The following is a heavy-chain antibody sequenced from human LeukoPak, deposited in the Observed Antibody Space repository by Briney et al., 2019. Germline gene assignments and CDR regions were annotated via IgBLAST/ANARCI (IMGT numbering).Heavy chain of an antibody. J-gene: IGHJ6*02. CDR1: GGSISTYY. Sequence: SETLSLTCTVSGGSISTYYWSWIRQPAGKGLEWIGRMYTSGTTKYNPSLKSRVTMSVDTSNNQFSLKVSSVTAADTAVYYCARDQGSYYGADVWGQGTTVTVSS. CDR3: ARDQGSYYGADV. V-gene: IGHV4-4*07. CDR2: MYTSGTT.